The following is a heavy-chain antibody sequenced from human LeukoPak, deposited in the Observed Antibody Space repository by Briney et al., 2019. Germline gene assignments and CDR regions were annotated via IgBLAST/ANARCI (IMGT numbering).Heavy chain of an antibody. CDR1: GYTFTSCD. CDR2: MNPNSGNT. D-gene: IGHD2-15*01. Sequence: ASVKVSCKASGYTFTSCDINWVRQATGQGLEWMGWMNPNSGNTGYAQKFQGRVTMTRNTSISTAYMELSSLRSEDTAVYYCARVVAEGDAFDIWGQGTMVTVSS. V-gene: IGHV1-8*01. J-gene: IGHJ3*02. CDR3: ARVVAEGDAFDI.